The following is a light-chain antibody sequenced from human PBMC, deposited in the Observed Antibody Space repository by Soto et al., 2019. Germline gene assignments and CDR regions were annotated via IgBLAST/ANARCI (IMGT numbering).Light chain of an antibody. CDR1: SSDVGGYNY. J-gene: IGLJ1*01. V-gene: IGLV2-14*01. CDR3: SSYTSSSIDYV. Sequence: QSALTQPASVSGSPGQSITISCTGTSSDVGGYNYVSWYQQHPGKAPKLMIYDVSNRPSGVSNRFSGSKSGNTASLTISGLQAEDDADYYCSSYTSSSIDYVFVTGPKVTVL. CDR2: DVS.